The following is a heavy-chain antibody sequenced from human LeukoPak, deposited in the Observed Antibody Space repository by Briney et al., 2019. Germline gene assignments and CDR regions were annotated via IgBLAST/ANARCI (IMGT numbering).Heavy chain of an antibody. Sequence: ASVKVSCKASGYRFNIYGINWVRQAPGQGLEWMGWISAYSANTNYAQNFQGRVTMTRDTSTSTAYMELRSLRSDDTAVYYCATDFLWGSERVMGVVNSGHGTLVTVSS. CDR3: ATDFLWGSERVMGVVN. D-gene: IGHD2-21*01. CDR1: GYRFNIYG. CDR2: ISAYSANT. V-gene: IGHV1-18*01. J-gene: IGHJ4*01.